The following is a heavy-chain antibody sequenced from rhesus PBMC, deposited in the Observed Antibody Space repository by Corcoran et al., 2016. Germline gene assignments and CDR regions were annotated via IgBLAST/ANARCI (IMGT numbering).Heavy chain of an antibody. Sequence: QVQLQQWGEGLVKSSETLSLTCAVYGVSISGYYYWSWIRQPPGKGLEWIGYIYGNSARTNYSPSLKHRVTISKDTSKNQFSLKLSSVTAADTAVYYCARLVYRGGFDYWGQEVLVTVSS. CDR2: IYGNSART. CDR1: GVSISGYYY. V-gene: IGHV4-73*01. D-gene: IGHD5-24*01. J-gene: IGHJ4*01. CDR3: ARLVYRGGFDY.